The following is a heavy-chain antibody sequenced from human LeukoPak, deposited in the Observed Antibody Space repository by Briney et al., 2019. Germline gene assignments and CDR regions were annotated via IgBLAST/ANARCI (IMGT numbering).Heavy chain of an antibody. CDR3: ARHSDVPLDL. J-gene: IGHJ5*02. V-gene: IGHV5-51*01. CDR1: GYNFTNHW. D-gene: IGHD6-6*01. Sequence: GSLKISCKASGYNFTNHWVAWVRQRPGEGLEWMGIIWPADSDTRYSSSFQGLVTISVDKSIRTADLQWRSLKASDTALYFCARHSDVPLDLWGQGTLV. CDR2: IWPADSDT.